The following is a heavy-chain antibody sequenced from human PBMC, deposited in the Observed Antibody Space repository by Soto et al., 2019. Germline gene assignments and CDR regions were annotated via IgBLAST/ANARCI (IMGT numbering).Heavy chain of an antibody. CDR2: INPNSGGT. Sequence: ASVKVSCKASGYTFTGYYMHWVRQAPGQGLEWMGWINPNSGGTNYAQKFQGWVTMTRDTSISTAYMELSRLRSDDTAVYYCARSPSIAAEGNYYYYYYGMDVWG. D-gene: IGHD6-6*01. V-gene: IGHV1-2*04. CDR1: GYTFTGYY. CDR3: ARSPSIAAEGNYYYYYYGMDV. J-gene: IGHJ6*02.